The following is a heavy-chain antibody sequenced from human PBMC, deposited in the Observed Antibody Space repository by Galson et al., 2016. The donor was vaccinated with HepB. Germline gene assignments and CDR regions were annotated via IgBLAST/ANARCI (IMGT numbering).Heavy chain of an antibody. J-gene: IGHJ4*02. V-gene: IGHV1-3*01. CDR3: ARGEAPIAYFDDGRRDLDY. Sequence: SVKVSCKASGYIFSRYVTHWVRQAPGHSLEWMGWINGGNGNPMYSPKFQGRITITRDTFATTAYLALSSLRLEDTAVYYCARGEAPIAYFDDGRRDLDYWGQGTQVTVSS. D-gene: IGHD3-22*01. CDR1: GYIFSRYV. CDR2: INGGNGNP.